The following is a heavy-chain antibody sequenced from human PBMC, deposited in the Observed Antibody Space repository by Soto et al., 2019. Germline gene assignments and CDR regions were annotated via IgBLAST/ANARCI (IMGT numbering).Heavy chain of an antibody. V-gene: IGHV3-74*01. CDR2: INSDGSST. Sequence: GVSLRLSCAASGFTFSSYWMHWVSKAQGKGLVWVSRINSDGSSTSYADSVKGRFTISRDNAKNTLYLQMNSLRAEDTAVYYCARDPELATVAAAGNYYMDVWGKGTTVTVSS. CDR3: ARDPELATVAAAGNYYMDV. J-gene: IGHJ6*03. CDR1: GFTFSSYW. D-gene: IGHD6-13*01.